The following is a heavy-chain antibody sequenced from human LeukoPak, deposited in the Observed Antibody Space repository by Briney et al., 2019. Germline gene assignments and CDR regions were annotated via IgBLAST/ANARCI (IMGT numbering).Heavy chain of an antibody. D-gene: IGHD1-7*01. V-gene: IGHV4-39*07. CDR1: GGSISSSSYY. CDR3: ARDRWGTTKTNYYYYMDV. J-gene: IGHJ6*03. CDR2: IYYSGST. Sequence: SETLSLTCTVSGGSISSSSYYWGWIRQPPGKGLEWIGSIYYSGSTYYNPSLKSRVTISVDTSKNQFSLKLSSVTAADTAVYYCARDRWGTTKTNYYYYMDVWGKGTTVTVSS.